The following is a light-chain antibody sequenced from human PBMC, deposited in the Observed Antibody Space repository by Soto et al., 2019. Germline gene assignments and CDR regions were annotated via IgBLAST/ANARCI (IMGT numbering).Light chain of an antibody. Sequence: EIVLTQSPATLSLSPGERATLSCRASQSVRSYLAWYQQKPGQAPRLLIYDASNRATGIPARFSGSGSGTAFSLTISSLEPEDFAVYYCQQRNSWPLTFGGGTKVEIK. V-gene: IGKV3-11*01. J-gene: IGKJ4*01. CDR2: DAS. CDR3: QQRNSWPLT. CDR1: QSVRSY.